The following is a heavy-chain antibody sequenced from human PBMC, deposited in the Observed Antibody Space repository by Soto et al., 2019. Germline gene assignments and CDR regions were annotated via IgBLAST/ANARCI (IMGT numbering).Heavy chain of an antibody. J-gene: IGHJ4*02. Sequence: QVQLVQSGAEVKRPGSSVKVSCKASGDTFNFYSINWVRQAPGVGLEWVGRVHPILSMSNYAQRFQGRVRLTAAKTTRTAYMELRSFRSEDSPIYYCASRYGSGFPAFDYWGPADFVTVSS. CDR1: GDTFNFYS. D-gene: IGHD3-10*01. CDR3: ASRYGSGFPAFDY. CDR2: VHPILSMS. V-gene: IGHV1-69*02.